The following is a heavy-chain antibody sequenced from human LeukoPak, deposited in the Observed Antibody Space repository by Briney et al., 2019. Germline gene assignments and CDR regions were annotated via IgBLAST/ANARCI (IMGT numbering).Heavy chain of an antibody. V-gene: IGHV3-21*01. Sequence: GGSLRLSRAASGFTFSSYSMNWVRQAPGKGLEWVSSISSSSSYIYYADSVKGRFTISRDNAKNSLYLQMNSLRAEDTAVYYCARDLRYYYDSSGYYRVEYFQHWGQGTLVTVSS. D-gene: IGHD3-22*01. J-gene: IGHJ1*01. CDR3: ARDLRYYYDSSGYYRVEYFQH. CDR2: ISSSSSYI. CDR1: GFTFSSYS.